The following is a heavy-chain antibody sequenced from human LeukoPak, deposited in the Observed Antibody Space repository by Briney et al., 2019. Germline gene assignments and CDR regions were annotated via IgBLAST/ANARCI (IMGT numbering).Heavy chain of an antibody. D-gene: IGHD6-19*01. CDR3: ARVRKYSGGWYDAFDI. J-gene: IGHJ3*02. Sequence: PGGSLRLSCAASGFTFSNYWMHWVRQAPGKGLEWVSRINPVGSSSNYADSVRGRFTMSRDNAKNSLYLQMNSLRAEDTAVYYWARVRKYSGGWYDAFDIWGEGTMVTVSS. V-gene: IGHV3-74*01. CDR1: GFTFSNYW. CDR2: INPVGSSS.